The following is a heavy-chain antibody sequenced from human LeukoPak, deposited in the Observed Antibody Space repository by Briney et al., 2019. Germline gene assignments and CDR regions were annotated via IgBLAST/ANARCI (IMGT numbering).Heavy chain of an antibody. Sequence: PGGSLRLSCAASGFTFDDYAMHWVRQAPGKGMEWVSGTSWNSGSIGYADSVKGRFAISRDNAKNSLYLQMNSLRAEDTALYYCAKEVVGAFDIWGQGTMVTVSS. J-gene: IGHJ3*02. CDR2: TSWNSGSI. D-gene: IGHD1-26*01. V-gene: IGHV3-9*01. CDR3: AKEVVGAFDI. CDR1: GFTFDDYA.